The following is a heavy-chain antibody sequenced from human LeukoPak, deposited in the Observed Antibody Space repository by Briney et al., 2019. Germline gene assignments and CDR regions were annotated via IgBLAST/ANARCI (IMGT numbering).Heavy chain of an antibody. CDR1: GFTFSSYG. J-gene: IGHJ4*02. V-gene: IGHV3-33*06. CDR2: IWYDGSNK. CDR3: AKDSRAYCGGDCPADY. Sequence: PGGSLRLSCAASGFTFSSYGMHWVRQAPGKGLEWVADIWYDGSNKYYADSVKGRFTISRDNSKNTLYLQMNSLRAEDTAVYYCAKDSRAYCGGDCPADYWGQETLVTVSS. D-gene: IGHD2-21*02.